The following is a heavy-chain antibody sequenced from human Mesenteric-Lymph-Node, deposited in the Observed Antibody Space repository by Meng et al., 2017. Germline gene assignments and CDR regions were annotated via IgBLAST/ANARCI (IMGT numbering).Heavy chain of an antibody. CDR2: IYYSGRT. V-gene: IGHV4-30-2*01. CDR1: SGPIVSTDYS. CDR3: LRGSGGSV. D-gene: IGHD3-10*01. J-gene: IGHJ1*01. Sequence: QLQPQESGSGLVKPSQTLSLTRAVSSGPIVSTDYSCSWIRRPPGKGLEWIGYIYYSGRTYYNPSLESRVTMSVDKSKNQFSLKLTSVTAADTAVYHCLRGSGGSVWGQGTLVTVSS.